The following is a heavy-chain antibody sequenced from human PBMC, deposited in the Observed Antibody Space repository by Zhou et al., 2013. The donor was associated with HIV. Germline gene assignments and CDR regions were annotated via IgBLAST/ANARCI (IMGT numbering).Heavy chain of an antibody. D-gene: IGHD6-6*01. Sequence: QVQLVQSGAEMKKPGASVNISCKASGYAFTSYYIHWVRQAPGQGLEWMGLINPGIGSTYYAEKFQGRVTMTRDTSTNTVNMQLGTLTSEDTAVYYCARGLVFYRRVYGMDVWGQGTTVTVSS. CDR3: ARGLVFYRRVYGMDV. CDR2: INPGIGST. J-gene: IGHJ6*02. CDR1: GYAFTSYY. V-gene: IGHV1-46*01.